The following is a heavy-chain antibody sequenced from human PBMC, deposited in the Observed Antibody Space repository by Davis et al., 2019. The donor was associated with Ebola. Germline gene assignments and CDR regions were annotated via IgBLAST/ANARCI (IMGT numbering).Heavy chain of an antibody. J-gene: IGHJ4*02. Sequence: ASVKVSCKASGYTFTGYYMHWVRQAPGQGLEWMGRINPNSGGTNYAQKFQGRVTMTRDTSTSTVYMELSSLRSEDTAVYYCARDTNLGELSLWGQGTLVTVSS. D-gene: IGHD3-10*01. CDR1: GYTFTGYY. CDR2: INPNSGGT. CDR3: ARDTNLGELSL. V-gene: IGHV1-2*06.